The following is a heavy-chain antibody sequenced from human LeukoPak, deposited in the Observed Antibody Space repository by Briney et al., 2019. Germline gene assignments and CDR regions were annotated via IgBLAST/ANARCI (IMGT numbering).Heavy chain of an antibody. CDR2: IYTSGSN. CDR3: ARHNVYDSSGDGRYYFDQ. CDR1: GGSISSGSYF. J-gene: IGHJ4*02. D-gene: IGHD3-22*01. V-gene: IGHV4-61*02. Sequence: SETLSLNCTVSGGSISSGSYFWSWIRQPAGKGLEWIRRIYTSGSNNYNPTLKSRVTIPVDTSKHQFSLKLSSVTAADTAVYYCARHNVYDSSGDGRYYFDQWGQGTLVTVSS.